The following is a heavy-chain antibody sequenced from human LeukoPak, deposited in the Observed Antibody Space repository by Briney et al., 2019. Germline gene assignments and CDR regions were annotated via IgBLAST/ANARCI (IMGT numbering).Heavy chain of an antibody. V-gene: IGHV4-39*07. Sequence: KPSETLSLTCTVSGGSISSSSYYWGWIRQPPGKGLEWIGSIYYSGSTYYNPSLKSRVTISVDTSKNQFSLKLSSVTAADTAVYYCARTTYYYDSSGYYTGSHYFDYWGQGTLVTVSS. CDR3: ARTTYYYDSSGYYTGSHYFDY. CDR2: IYYSGST. CDR1: GGSISSSSYY. J-gene: IGHJ4*02. D-gene: IGHD3-22*01.